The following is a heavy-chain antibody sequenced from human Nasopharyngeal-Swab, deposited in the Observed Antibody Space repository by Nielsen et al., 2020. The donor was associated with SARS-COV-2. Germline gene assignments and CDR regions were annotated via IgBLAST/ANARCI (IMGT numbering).Heavy chain of an antibody. Sequence: GGSLRLSCAASGFTFSSYWMSWVRQAPGKGLEWVANIKQDGSEKYYVDSVKGRFTISRDNAKNSLYLQMNSLRAEDTAVYYCARVWGDIVVVPAAVWYMDVWGKGTTVTVSS. J-gene: IGHJ6*03. CDR3: ARVWGDIVVVPAAVWYMDV. D-gene: IGHD2-2*01. V-gene: IGHV3-7*01. CDR2: IKQDGSEK. CDR1: GFTFSSYW.